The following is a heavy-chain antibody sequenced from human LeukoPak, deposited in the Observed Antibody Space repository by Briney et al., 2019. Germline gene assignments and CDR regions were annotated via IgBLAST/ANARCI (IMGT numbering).Heavy chain of an antibody. CDR3: ARDLTTSSPHRLLSYFDY. D-gene: IGHD1-1*01. J-gene: IGHJ4*02. Sequence: SETLSLTCTVSGGSISSYYWSWIRQPPGKGLEWIGSIYYSGSTYYNPSLKSRVTISVDTSKNQFSLKLSSVIAADTAVYYCARDLTTSSPHRLLSYFDYWGQGTLVTVSS. V-gene: IGHV4-59*12. CDR1: GGSISSYY. CDR2: IYYSGST.